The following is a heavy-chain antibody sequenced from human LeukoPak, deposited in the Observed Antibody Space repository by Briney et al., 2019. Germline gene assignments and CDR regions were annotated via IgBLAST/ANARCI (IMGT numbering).Heavy chain of an antibody. V-gene: IGHV3-15*01. J-gene: IGHJ4*02. CDR2: IKSKTDGGTT. D-gene: IGHD3-22*01. CDR3: TTLETYYYDSSGYWAFDY. Sequence: GGSLRLSCTGSGFTFGDYAMSWVRQAPGKGLEWVGRIKSKTDGGTTDYAAPVKGRFTISRDDSKNTLYLQMNSLKTEDTAVYYCTTLETYYYDSSGYWAFDYWGQGTLVTVSS. CDR1: GFTFGDYA.